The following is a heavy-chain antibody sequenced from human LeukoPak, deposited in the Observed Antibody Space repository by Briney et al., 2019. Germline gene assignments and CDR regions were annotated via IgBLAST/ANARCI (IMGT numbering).Heavy chain of an antibody. D-gene: IGHD2-15*01. CDR3: AKDVPRGCSGGSCYPYYFDY. V-gene: IGHV3-23*01. J-gene: IGHJ4*02. CDR1: GFTFSSYA. CDR2: ISGSGGST. Sequence: GGSLRLSCAASGFTFSSYAMSWVRQAPGKGLEWVSAISGSGGSTYYADSVKGRFTISSDNSKNTLYLQMNSLRADDTAVYYCAKDVPRGCSGGSCYPYYFDYWGRGTLVTVSS.